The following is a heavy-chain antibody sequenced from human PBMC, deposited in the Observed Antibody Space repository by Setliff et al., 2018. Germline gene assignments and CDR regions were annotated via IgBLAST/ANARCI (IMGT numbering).Heavy chain of an antibody. Sequence: GGSLRLSCAASGFTFSSYGMHWVRQATGKGLEWVSAIGTAGDTYYPGSVKGRFTISRENAKNSLYLQMNSLRAGDTAVYYCARSGGGWFGELFHYYYGMDVWGQGTTVTVSS. V-gene: IGHV3-13*01. CDR3: ARSGGGWFGELFHYYYGMDV. D-gene: IGHD3-10*01. CDR2: IGTAGDT. J-gene: IGHJ6*02. CDR1: GFTFSSYG.